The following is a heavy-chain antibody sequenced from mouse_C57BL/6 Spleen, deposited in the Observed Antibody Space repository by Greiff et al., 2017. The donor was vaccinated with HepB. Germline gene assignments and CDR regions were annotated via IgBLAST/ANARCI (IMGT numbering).Heavy chain of an antibody. Sequence: VRLQQSGPELVKPGASVKLSCKASGYTFTSYDINWVKQRPGQGLEWIGWIYPRDGSTKYNEKFKGKATLTVDTSSSTAYMELHSLTSEDSAVYFCARPEGSGWFAYWGQGTLVTVSA. CDR2: IYPRDGST. V-gene: IGHV1-85*01. CDR3: ARPEGSGWFAY. J-gene: IGHJ3*01. CDR1: GYTFTSYD.